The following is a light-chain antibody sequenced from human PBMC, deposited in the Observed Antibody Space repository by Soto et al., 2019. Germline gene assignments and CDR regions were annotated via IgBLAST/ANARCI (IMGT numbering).Light chain of an antibody. CDR1: SSNIGKNT. J-gene: IGLJ1*01. CDR2: TDN. CDR3: AAWDNSLNGHV. V-gene: IGLV1-44*01. Sequence: QSVLAQPPSVSGTPWQRVTISCSGSSSNIGKNTVSWYQQLPGAAPKPLISTDNQRPSGVPDRFSGSKSGTSASLAISGLQSEDEADYYCAAWDNSLNGHVFGTGTKVPVL.